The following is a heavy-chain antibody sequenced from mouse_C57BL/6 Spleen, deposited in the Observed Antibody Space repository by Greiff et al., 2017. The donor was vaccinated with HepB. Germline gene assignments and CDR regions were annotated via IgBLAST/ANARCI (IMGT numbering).Heavy chain of an antibody. CDR1: GFTFTDYY. CDR3: ARFNWGAMDY. J-gene: IGHJ4*01. CDR2: IRNKANGYTT. V-gene: IGHV7-3*01. D-gene: IGHD4-1*01. Sequence: EVQGVESGGGLVQPGGSLSLSCAASGFTFTDYYMSWVRQPPGKALEWLGFIRNKANGYTTEYSASVKGGFTISRDNSQSILYLQMNALRAEDSATYYCARFNWGAMDYWGQGTSVTVSS.